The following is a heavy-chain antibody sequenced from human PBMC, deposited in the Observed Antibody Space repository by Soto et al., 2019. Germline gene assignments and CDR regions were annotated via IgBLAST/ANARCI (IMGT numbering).Heavy chain of an antibody. CDR3: AKDESRVVVPDNWFDS. CDR2: NSDSGGST. V-gene: IGHV3-23*01. CDR1: GLTFSSNA. J-gene: IGHJ5*01. Sequence: EVQLLESGGGLVQPGGSLRLSCAASGLTFSSNAMSWVRQAPGKGLEWVSGNSDSGGSTYYADSVKGRFTISRDNSKNTLYLQMNSLRAEDTAVYYCAKDESRVVVPDNWFDSWGQGTLVTVSS. D-gene: IGHD3-22*01.